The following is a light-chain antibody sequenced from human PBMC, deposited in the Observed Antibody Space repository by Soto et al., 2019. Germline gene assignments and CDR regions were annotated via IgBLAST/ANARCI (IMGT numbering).Light chain of an antibody. CDR1: QRVTSSY. CDR3: QQYNNWPRT. J-gene: IGKJ1*01. Sequence: DIVLTQSPGTLSLSPGETATLSCRASQRVTSSYLAWYQQKPGQAPRLLIYGASTRATGIPARFSGSGSGTEFTLTINSLQSEDFAVYYCQQYNNWPRTFGQGTKVDI. CDR2: GAS. V-gene: IGKV3-15*01.